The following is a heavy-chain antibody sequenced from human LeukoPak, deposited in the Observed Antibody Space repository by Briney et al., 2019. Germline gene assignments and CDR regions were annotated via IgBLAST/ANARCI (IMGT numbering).Heavy chain of an antibody. CDR2: INACNGNT. D-gene: IGHD2-2*01. Sequence: ASVKVSCKASGHTLSGYGFSWVRQAPGQGLEWLGWINACNGNTNIAQRVQGRVTLTRDTSTSIAHMELSRLTSDDTAVYYCATVQPAAAHFRYWGRGHLVSVSA. CDR3: ATVQPAAAHFRY. J-gene: IGHJ4*02. CDR1: GHTLSGYG. V-gene: IGHV1-18*01.